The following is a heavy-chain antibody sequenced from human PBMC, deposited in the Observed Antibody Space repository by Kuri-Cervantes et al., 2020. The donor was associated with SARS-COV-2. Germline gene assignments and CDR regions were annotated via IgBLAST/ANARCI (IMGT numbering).Heavy chain of an antibody. J-gene: IGHJ5*02. D-gene: IGHD1-1*01. CDR1: GFXXSSYA. Sequence: GGSLRXXXAXSGFXXSSYAMHWVRXAPXKGLEWXAVISXXGSNKYYADXVKGRXTISRDNSXNTLYLQMXSLRAEDTAXXYCAKDRTXXRLGWFDPWGQGTLVTVSS. CDR2: ISXXGSNK. V-gene: IGHV3-30-3*01. CDR3: AKDRTXXRLGWFDP.